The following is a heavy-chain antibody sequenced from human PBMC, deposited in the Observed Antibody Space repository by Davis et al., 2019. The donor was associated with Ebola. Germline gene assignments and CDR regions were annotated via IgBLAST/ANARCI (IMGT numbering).Heavy chain of an antibody. CDR1: GGSISSHY. V-gene: IGHV4-59*11. Sequence: PGGSLRLSCTVSGGSISSHYWSWIRQPPGKGLEWIGYIYYSGSTNYNPSLKSRVTISVDTSKNQFSLKLSSVTAADTAVYYCARETSTSIDYWDQGTLVTVSS. CDR3: ARETSTSIDY. CDR2: IYYSGST. J-gene: IGHJ4*02.